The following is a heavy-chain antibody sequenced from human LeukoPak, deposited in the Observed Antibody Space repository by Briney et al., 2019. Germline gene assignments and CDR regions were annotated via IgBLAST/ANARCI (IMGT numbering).Heavy chain of an antibody. J-gene: IGHJ4*02. V-gene: IGHV4-31*03. CDR2: IHSSRGT. D-gene: IGHD4-23*01. Sequence: SETLSLTCTVSGGSITSDIFYWTWIRQHPGKGLEWIGSIHSSRGTSYNPSLDSRLTISVDTSENQFFLKMSYVTAADTAMYYCGKVGGNSNSWGQGTLVTVSS. CDR3: GKVGGNSNS. CDR1: GGSITSDIFY.